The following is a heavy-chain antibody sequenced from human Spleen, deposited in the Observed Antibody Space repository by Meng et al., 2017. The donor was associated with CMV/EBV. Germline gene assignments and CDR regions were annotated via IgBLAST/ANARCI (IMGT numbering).Heavy chain of an antibody. J-gene: IGHJ4*02. D-gene: IGHD6-19*01. CDR1: GFSFNTYT. CDR2: ISSSSSYI. CDR3: ARIPYPPYSSGWYGAYFDY. Sequence: GGSLRLSCAASGFSFNTYTMNWVRQAPGKGLEWVSSISSSSSYIYYADSVKGRFTISRDNAKNSLYLQMNSLRAEDTAVYYCARIPYPPYSSGWYGAYFDYWGQGTLVTVSS. V-gene: IGHV3-21*01.